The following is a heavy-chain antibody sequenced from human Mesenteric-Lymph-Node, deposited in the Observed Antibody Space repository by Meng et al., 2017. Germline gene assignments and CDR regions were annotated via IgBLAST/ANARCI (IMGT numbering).Heavy chain of an antibody. J-gene: IGHJ4*02. CDR1: GYSISSGYY. V-gene: IGHV4-38-2*02. Sequence: ESLKISCSVSGYSISSGYYWGWIRQPPGKGLEWIASIYHSGSTYYNPSLKSRVTISVDTSKNQFSLKLSSVTAADTAVYYCAREGGYYDSSGYYEDYWGQGTLVTVSS. D-gene: IGHD3-22*01. CDR3: AREGGYYDSSGYYEDY. CDR2: IYHSGST.